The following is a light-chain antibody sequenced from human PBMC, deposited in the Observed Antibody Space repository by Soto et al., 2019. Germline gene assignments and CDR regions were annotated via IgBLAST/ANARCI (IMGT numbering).Light chain of an antibody. V-gene: IGKV3-20*01. CDR3: QQYGSSPLT. Sequence: EIVLTQTPGTLSLSPGERATLSCRASQSVSSSYLAWYQQKPGQAPRLLIYGASSRATGIPDRFSGSGSGTDFTLTIIRLDPEDFAVYCCQQYGSSPLTFGGGTRLEIK. CDR2: GAS. J-gene: IGKJ5*01. CDR1: QSVSSSY.